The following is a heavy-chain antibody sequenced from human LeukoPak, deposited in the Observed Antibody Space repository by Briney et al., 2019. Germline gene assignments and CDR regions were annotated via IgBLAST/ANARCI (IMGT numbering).Heavy chain of an antibody. CDR1: GFAFSHFN. CDR2: IFYEEGKR. V-gene: IGHV3-30*02. D-gene: IGHD3-16*01. Sequence: GGSLRLSCAASGFAFSHFNMHWVRQAPGKGLEWVAFIFYEEGKRSYSDSVKGRFTISRDISKRTLYLQMNGLRVEDTAVYYCAKDSAAWGFDSWGQGTLVTVSS. J-gene: IGHJ4*02. CDR3: AKDSAAWGFDS.